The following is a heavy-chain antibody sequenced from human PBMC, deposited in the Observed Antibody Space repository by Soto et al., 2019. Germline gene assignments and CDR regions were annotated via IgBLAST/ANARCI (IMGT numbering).Heavy chain of an antibody. D-gene: IGHD3-10*01. CDR3: ARGGGNFRAHLEN. CDR1: QFPFNDYA. CDR2: ISGDGVTT. V-gene: IGHV3-23*01. Sequence: EVQLLEYGGGLVQPGGSLRLSCEASQFPFNDYAMNWVRQAPGKGLEWVSVISGDGVTTNYADSVRGRFTISRDNSKNTVYLQVNSLRAEDTAIYYCARGGGNFRAHLENWGPGTLVTVSS. J-gene: IGHJ4*02.